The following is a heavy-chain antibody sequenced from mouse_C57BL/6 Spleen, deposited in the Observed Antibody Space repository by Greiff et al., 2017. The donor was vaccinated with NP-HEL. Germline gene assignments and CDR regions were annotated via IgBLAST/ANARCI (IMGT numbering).Heavy chain of an antibody. D-gene: IGHD1-1*01. CDR3: ARSYYYGSSLPYWYFDD. CDR2: IDPSDSYT. V-gene: IGHV1-69*01. J-gene: IGHJ1*03. Sequence: QVQLQQPGAELVMPGASVKLSCKASGYTFTSYWMHWVKQRPGQGLEWIGEIDPSDSYTNYNQKFKGKSTLTVDKSSSTAYMQLSSLTSEDSAVYYCARSYYYGSSLPYWYFDDWGTGTTVTVSS. CDR1: GYTFTSYW.